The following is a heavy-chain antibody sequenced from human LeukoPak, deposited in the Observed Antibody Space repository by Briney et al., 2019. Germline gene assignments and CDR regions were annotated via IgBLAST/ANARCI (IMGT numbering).Heavy chain of an antibody. CDR3: ARHVAIFGVVNDAFDI. Sequence: TSSETLSLTCTVSGGSISSSGYYWGWIRQPPGKGLEWIGSIYYSGSTYYNPSLRSRVTISVDTSKNQFSLKLSSVTAADTAVYYCARHVAIFGVVNDAFDIWGQGTMVTVSS. CDR2: IYYSGST. CDR1: GGSISSSGYY. J-gene: IGHJ3*02. V-gene: IGHV4-39*01. D-gene: IGHD3-3*01.